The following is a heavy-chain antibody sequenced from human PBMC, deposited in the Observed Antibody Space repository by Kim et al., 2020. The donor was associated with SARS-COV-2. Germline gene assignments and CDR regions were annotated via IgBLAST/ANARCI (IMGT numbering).Heavy chain of an antibody. D-gene: IGHD6-19*01. J-gene: IGHJ4*02. CDR3: AKDIYSRIAVAGLQGSFDY. CDR1: GFTFDDYA. Sequence: GGSLRLSCAASGFTFDDYAMHWVRQAPGKGLEWVSGINWNSGYIGYADSVKGRFTISRDNAKNSLYLQMNSLTAEDTALYYCAKDIYSRIAVAGLQGSFDYWGQGTLVTVSS. V-gene: IGHV3-9*01. CDR2: INWNSGYI.